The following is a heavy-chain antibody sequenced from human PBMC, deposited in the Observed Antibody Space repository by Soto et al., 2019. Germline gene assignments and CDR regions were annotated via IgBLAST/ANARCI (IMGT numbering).Heavy chain of an antibody. D-gene: IGHD2-8*01. V-gene: IGHV3-30*04. CDR1: GFTFRTYA. CDR2: ISSDGRKE. Sequence: QEQLVESGGGVVQPGRSLRLSCAASGFTFRTYAMHWVRQAPGKGLEWVAVISSDGRKEFYVDSVKSRFTISRDNSKNTLYLQMNSPRTDGTAIYYCARDNGGYWGQGTLVTVSS. CDR3: ARDNGGY. J-gene: IGHJ4*02.